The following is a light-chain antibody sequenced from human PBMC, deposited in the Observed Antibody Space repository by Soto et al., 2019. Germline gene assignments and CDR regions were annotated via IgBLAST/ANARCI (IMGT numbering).Light chain of an antibody. J-gene: IGKJ2*01. V-gene: IGKV3-20*01. CDR2: GAS. CDR3: QQYGSSPGT. Sequence: DIVLTQSPGTLSLSPGERATLSCRASQNVKNNYLAWYQQKPGQAPRLLIRGASSRAAGLPDRFSGSGSGTAVPLTISRLEPEDFAVYYCQQYGSSPGTCGQGTKLEIK. CDR1: QNVKNNY.